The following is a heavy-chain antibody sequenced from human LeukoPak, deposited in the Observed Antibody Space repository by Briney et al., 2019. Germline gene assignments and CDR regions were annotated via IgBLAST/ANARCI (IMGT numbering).Heavy chain of an antibody. D-gene: IGHD6-13*01. CDR1: GGTFSSYA. Sequence: SVKVSCKASGGTFSSYAISWVRQAPGQGLEWMGGIIPIFGTANYAQKFQGRVTMTRNTSISTAYMELSSLRSEDTAVYYCARAGSSWPYGMDVWGQGTTVTVSS. CDR2: IIPIFGTA. V-gene: IGHV1-69*05. CDR3: ARAGSSWPYGMDV. J-gene: IGHJ6*02.